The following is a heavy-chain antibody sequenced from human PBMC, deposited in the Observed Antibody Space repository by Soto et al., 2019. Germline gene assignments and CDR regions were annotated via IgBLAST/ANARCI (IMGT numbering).Heavy chain of an antibody. J-gene: IGHJ4*02. V-gene: IGHV4-31*03. CDR1: GGSISSGGYY. CDR3: ARVTYYDFSRLDY. Sequence: SETLSLTCTVSGGSISSGGYYWSWIRQHPGKGLGWIGYIYYSGSTYYNPSLKSRVTISVDTSKNQFSLKLSSVTAADTAVYYCARVTYYDFSRLDYWGQGTLVTVSS. D-gene: IGHD3-3*01. CDR2: IYYSGST.